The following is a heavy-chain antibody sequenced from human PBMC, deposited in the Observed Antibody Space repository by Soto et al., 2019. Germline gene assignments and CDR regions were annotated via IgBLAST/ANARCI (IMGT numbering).Heavy chain of an antibody. V-gene: IGHV3-30-3*01. D-gene: IGHD3-22*01. Sequence: QVQLLESGGGVVQPGRSLRLSCAASGFTFSSYAMHWVRQAPGKGLEWVAVISYDGSNKYYADSVKGRFTISRDNSKNTLYLQMNSLRAEDTAVYYRARDTESYDSSGYYPYYYGMDVWGQGTTVTVSS. CDR3: ARDTESYDSSGYYPYYYGMDV. CDR1: GFTFSSYA. J-gene: IGHJ6*02. CDR2: ISYDGSNK.